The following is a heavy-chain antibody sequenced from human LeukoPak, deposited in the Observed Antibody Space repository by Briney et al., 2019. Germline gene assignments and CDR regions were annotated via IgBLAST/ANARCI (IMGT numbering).Heavy chain of an antibody. D-gene: IGHD1-14*01. J-gene: IGHJ3*02. Sequence: GGSLRLSCAASGFTFSSYDMHWVRQATGKGLEWVSTIGTDGNTYYPGSVKGRFTISRENAKNSLYLQMNSLRAGDTAVYYCARESPGGIGAFDIWGQGTMVTVSS. V-gene: IGHV3-13*01. CDR1: GFTFSSYD. CDR3: ARESPGGIGAFDI. CDR2: IGTDGNT.